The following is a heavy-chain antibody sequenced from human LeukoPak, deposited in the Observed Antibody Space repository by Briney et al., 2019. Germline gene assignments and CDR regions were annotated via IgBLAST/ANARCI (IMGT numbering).Heavy chain of an antibody. V-gene: IGHV1-69*06. Sequence: SVKVSCKASGCSFSSYAISWVRQAPGQGLEWMGRIIPIFGTANYAQKFQGRVTNTADKSTSTAYMELSSLGSDDTAVYYCERSYSSSWFFDYWGQGTLVTVSS. J-gene: IGHJ4*02. CDR3: ERSYSSSWFFDY. CDR1: GCSFSSYA. CDR2: IIPIFGTA. D-gene: IGHD6-13*01.